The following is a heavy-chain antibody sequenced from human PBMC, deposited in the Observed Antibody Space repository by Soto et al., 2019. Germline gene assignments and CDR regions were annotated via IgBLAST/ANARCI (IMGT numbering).Heavy chain of an antibody. V-gene: IGHV3-30-3*01. CDR1: GFTFSSYA. J-gene: IGHJ4*02. Sequence: QVQLVESGGGVVQPGRSLRLSCAASGFTFSSYAMHWVRQAPGKGLEWVAVISYDGSNKYYADSVKGRFTISRDNSKNTLYLQMNSLRAEDTAVYYCARESGTVDYCGQGTLVTVSS. D-gene: IGHD1-1*01. CDR3: ARESGTVDY. CDR2: ISYDGSNK.